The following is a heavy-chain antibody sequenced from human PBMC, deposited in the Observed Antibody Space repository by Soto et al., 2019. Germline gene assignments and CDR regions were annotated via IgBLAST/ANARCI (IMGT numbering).Heavy chain of an antibody. J-gene: IGHJ2*01. D-gene: IGHD3-16*01. V-gene: IGHV2-5*02. CDR3: AYSPLQGATYFDF. Sequence: QITLKASAPTLVKPTQTLTLTCTVSGFSLSTTGVGVGWIRQAPGKALDYLAIIFWDDDKYYSPPLKSRITITKDTSENQVVLTLTHVAPADRGTYYCAYSPLQGATYFDFWGRGSLVTVSS. CDR1: GFSLSTTGVG. CDR2: IFWDDDK.